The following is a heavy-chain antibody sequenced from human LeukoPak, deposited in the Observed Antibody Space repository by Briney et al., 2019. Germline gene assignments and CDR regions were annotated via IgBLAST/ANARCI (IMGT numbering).Heavy chain of an antibody. V-gene: IGHV4-39*01. CDR2: ISYSGST. Sequence: SETLSLTCTVSGGSISSSSYPWGWIRQPPGKGLEWIGSISYSGSTYYNLSLKSRVTISVDTSKNQFSLKLNSLTAADTAVYFCARLGGVYGGYYFDYWGQGTLVTVSS. J-gene: IGHJ4*02. D-gene: IGHD2-8*02. CDR3: ARLGGVYGGYYFDY. CDR1: GGSISSSSYP.